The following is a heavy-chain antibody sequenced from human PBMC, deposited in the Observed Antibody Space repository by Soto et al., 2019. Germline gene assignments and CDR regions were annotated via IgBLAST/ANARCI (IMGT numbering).Heavy chain of an antibody. CDR2: ISGSGGST. V-gene: IGHV3-23*01. CDR1: GFTFSSYA. CDR3: ARNRGLLWFGELADY. Sequence: EVQLLESGGGLVQPGGSLRLSCAASGFTFSSYAMSWVRQAPGKGLEWVSAISGSGGSTYYADSVKGRFTISRDNSKNTLYLQMNSLRAEDTAVYHCARNRGLLWFGELADYWGQGTLVTVSS. J-gene: IGHJ4*02. D-gene: IGHD3-10*01.